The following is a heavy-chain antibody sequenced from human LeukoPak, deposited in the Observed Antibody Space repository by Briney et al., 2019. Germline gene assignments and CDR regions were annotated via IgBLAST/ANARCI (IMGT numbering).Heavy chain of an antibody. CDR2: INHSGST. CDR3: ASYMVRGPMGSS. Sequence: SSETLSLTCAVYGGSFSGYYWSWIRQPPGKGLEWIGEINHSGSTNYNPSLKSRVTISVDTSKNQFSLKLSSVIAADTAVYYCASYMVRGPMGSSWGQGTLVTVSS. J-gene: IGHJ5*02. V-gene: IGHV4-34*01. D-gene: IGHD3-10*01. CDR1: GGSFSGYY.